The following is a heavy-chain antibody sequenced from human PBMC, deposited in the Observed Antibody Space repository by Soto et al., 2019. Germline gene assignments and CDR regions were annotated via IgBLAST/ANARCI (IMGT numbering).Heavy chain of an antibody. CDR1: GFTFSDYY. CDR3: AKDRLAGGFDY. D-gene: IGHD3-16*01. J-gene: IGHJ4*02. V-gene: IGHV3-11*01. CDR2: ISTTASTT. Sequence: GGSLRLSCAASGFTFSDYYMSWIRQAPGKGLEWVSLISTTASTTYYTDSVKGRFTISRDNSRNTVYLQMNSLRADDTAVYYCAKDRLAGGFDYWGQGTLVTVSS.